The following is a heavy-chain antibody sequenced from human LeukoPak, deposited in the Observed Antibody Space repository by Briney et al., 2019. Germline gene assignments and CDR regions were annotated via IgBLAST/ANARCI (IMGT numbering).Heavy chain of an antibody. V-gene: IGHV1-18*01. CDR1: GYTFTSYG. D-gene: IGHD4-23*01. CDR3: ARAISRGYGGNSDWFDP. CDR2: ISAYNGNT. Sequence: VASVKVSCKASGYTFTSYGISWVRQAPGQGLEWMGWISAYNGNTNYAQKLQGRVTMTTDTSTSTAYMELRSLRSDDTAVYYCARAISRGYGGNSDWFDPWGQGTLVTVSS. J-gene: IGHJ5*02.